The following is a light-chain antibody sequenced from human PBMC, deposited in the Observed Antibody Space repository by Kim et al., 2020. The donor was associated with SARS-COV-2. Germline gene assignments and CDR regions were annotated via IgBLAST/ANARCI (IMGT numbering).Light chain of an antibody. CDR2: SSN. V-gene: IGLV1-44*01. Sequence: GQRVTISCSGSSSNIGSNIVTWYQHLPGTAPKLVLYSSNQRPSGVPDRFSGSRSGTSASLAISGLQSEDEADYICAAWDDSLGGPVFGGGTQLTVL. J-gene: IGLJ2*01. CDR3: AAWDDSLGGPV. CDR1: SSNIGSNI.